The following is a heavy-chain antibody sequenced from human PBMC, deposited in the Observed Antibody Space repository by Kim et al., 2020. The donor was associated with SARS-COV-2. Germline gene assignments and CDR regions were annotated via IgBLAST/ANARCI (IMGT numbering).Heavy chain of an antibody. V-gene: IGHV6-1*01. Sequence: YAVSVKSRITINPDTSKNQFSLQLNSVTPEDTAVYYCAKSRGYKLDWFDPWGQGTLVTVSS. J-gene: IGHJ5*02. CDR3: AKSRGYKLDWFDP. D-gene: IGHD3-10*01.